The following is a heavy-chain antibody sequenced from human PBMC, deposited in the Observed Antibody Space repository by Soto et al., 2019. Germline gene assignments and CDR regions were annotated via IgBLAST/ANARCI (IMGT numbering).Heavy chain of an antibody. CDR1: GDSISRGGYS. CDR2: IYHSGGT. J-gene: IGHJ4*02. CDR3: ARDSRSGSYLEY. V-gene: IGHV4-30-2*01. D-gene: IGHD3-22*01. Sequence: QLQLRESGSGLVKPSQTLSLTCTVSGDSISRGGYSWNWIRQPPGKGLEWIGYIYHSGGTDYNPSLKSPVTITVDSSNNQFSLKLRSVTAADTAVYYCARDSRSGSYLEYWGQGTLVTVSS.